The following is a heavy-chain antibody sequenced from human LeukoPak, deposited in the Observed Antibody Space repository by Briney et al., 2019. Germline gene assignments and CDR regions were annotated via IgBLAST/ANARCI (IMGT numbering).Heavy chain of an antibody. CDR1: SGSISTSNYY. CDR3: ARRQEVLTLGTTVTTRCWFDP. Sequence: SETLSLTCTVSSGSISTSNYYWGWIRQPPGKGLEWIGEINHSGSTNYNPSLKSRVTISVDTSKNQFSLKLSSVTAADTAVYYCARRQEVLTLGTTVTTRCWFDPWGQGTLVTVSS. J-gene: IGHJ5*02. D-gene: IGHD4-17*01. CDR2: INHSGST. V-gene: IGHV4-39*07.